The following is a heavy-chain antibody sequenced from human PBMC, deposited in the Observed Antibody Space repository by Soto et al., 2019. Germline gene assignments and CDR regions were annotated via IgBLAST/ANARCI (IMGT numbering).Heavy chain of an antibody. CDR1: GFTFSNAW. J-gene: IGHJ5*02. CDR2: IKSKTDGGTT. CDR3: TTDSLVLRFLEWAFDP. V-gene: IGHV3-15*01. Sequence: EVQLVESGGGLVKPGGSLRLSCAASGFTFSNAWMSWVRQAPGKGLEWVGRIKSKTDGGTTDYAAPVKSRFTISRDDSKNTRYLQMNSLKTEDTAVYYCTTDSLVLRFLEWAFDPWGQGTLVTVSS. D-gene: IGHD3-3*01.